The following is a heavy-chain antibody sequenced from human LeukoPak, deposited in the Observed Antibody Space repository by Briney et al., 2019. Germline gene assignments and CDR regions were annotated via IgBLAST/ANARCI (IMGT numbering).Heavy chain of an antibody. CDR3: ARDLRDCSSTSCPFDY. Sequence: ASVKVSCKASGYTFTSYGTSWVRQAPGQGLEWMGWISAYNGNTNYAQKLQGRVTMTTDTSTSTAYMELRSLRSDDTAVYYCARDLRDCSSTSCPFDYWGQGTLVTVSS. J-gene: IGHJ4*02. CDR1: GYTFTSYG. D-gene: IGHD2-2*01. CDR2: ISAYNGNT. V-gene: IGHV1-18*01.